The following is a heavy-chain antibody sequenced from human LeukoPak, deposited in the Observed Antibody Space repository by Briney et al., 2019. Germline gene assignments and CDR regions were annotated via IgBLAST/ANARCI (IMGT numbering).Heavy chain of an antibody. V-gene: IGHV3-49*04. D-gene: IGHD7-27*01. CDR1: GFTFGDYA. CDR2: IRSKAYGGTT. J-gene: IGHJ4*02. CDR3: SRLGRTGAVTYHFDV. Sequence: PGRSLRLSCTVSGFTFGDYAMSWVRQAPGKGLQWVGFIRSKAYGGTTEYAAAVKGRFTISRDDSKTIAYLQLNSLQTEDTAVYYCSRLGRTGAVTYHFDVWGQGTLVTVSS.